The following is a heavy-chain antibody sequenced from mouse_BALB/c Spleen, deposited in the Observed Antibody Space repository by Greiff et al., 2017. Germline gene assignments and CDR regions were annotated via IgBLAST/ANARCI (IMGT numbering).Heavy chain of an antibody. CDR3: ARGYGSSYNFDY. V-gene: IGHV1-39*01. CDR1: GYSFTGYN. CDR2: IDPYYGGT. D-gene: IGHD1-1*01. J-gene: IGHJ2*01. Sequence: EVKLVESGPELEKPGASVKISCKASGYSFTGYNMNWVKQSNGKSLEWIGNIDPYYGGTSYNQKFKGKATLTVDKSSSTAYMQLKSLTSEDSAVYYCARGYGSSYNFDYWGQGTTLTVSS.